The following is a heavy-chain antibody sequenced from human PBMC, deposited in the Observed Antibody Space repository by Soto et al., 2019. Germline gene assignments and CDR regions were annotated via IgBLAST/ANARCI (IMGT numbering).Heavy chain of an antibody. J-gene: IGHJ4*02. V-gene: IGHV3-21*01. CDR2: ISSSSTYI. Sequence: GGSLRLSCAASGFTFSTYSMNWVRQTPGKGLEWVSSISSSSTYIYYADSVKGRFTISRDNAKNSLYLQMNSLGAEDTAVYFCARQFCSGTRCYSQYFDYWGQGALVTVSS. D-gene: IGHD2-15*01. CDR3: ARQFCSGTRCYSQYFDY. CDR1: GFTFSTYS.